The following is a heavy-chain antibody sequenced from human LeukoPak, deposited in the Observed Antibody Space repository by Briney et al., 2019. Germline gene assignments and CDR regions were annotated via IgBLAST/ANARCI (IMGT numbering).Heavy chain of an antibody. D-gene: IGHD2-8*01. CDR1: GGTFSSYA. J-gene: IGHJ4*02. Sequence: ASVKVSCKASGGTFSSYAISWVRQAPGQGLEWMGRIIPILGIANYAQKFQGRVTITADKSTSTAYMELSSLRSEDTAVYYCARDLRELMGGDYYFDYWGQGTLVTVSS. V-gene: IGHV1-69*04. CDR2: IIPILGIA. CDR3: ARDLRELMGGDYYFDY.